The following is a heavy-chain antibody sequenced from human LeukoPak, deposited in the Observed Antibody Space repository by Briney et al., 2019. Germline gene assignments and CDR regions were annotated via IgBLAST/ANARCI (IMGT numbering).Heavy chain of an antibody. Sequence: PGGSLRLSCAASGFTFSSYSMNWVRQAPGKGLEWVSYISSSSRTIYNADSVKGRFTISRDNAKNSLYLQMNSLRAEDTAVYYCAREFLPGGIAVAGTGRPVFYGMDVWGQGTTVTVSS. CDR3: AREFLPGGIAVAGTGRPVFYGMDV. CDR2: ISSSSRTI. D-gene: IGHD6-19*01. J-gene: IGHJ6*02. V-gene: IGHV3-48*04. CDR1: GFTFSSYS.